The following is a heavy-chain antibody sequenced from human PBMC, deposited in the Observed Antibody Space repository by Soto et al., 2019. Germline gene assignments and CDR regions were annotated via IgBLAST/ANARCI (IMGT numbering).Heavy chain of an antibody. CDR2: ISSSSSTI. CDR3: ARDVWFGELWYGMDV. Sequence: GGSLRLSCAASGFTFSSYSMNWVRQAPGKGLEWVSYISSSSSTIYYADSVKGRFTISRDNAKNSLYLQMNSLRAEDTAVYYCARDVWFGELWYGMDVWGQGTTVTVSS. D-gene: IGHD3-10*01. J-gene: IGHJ6*02. CDR1: GFTFSSYS. V-gene: IGHV3-48*01.